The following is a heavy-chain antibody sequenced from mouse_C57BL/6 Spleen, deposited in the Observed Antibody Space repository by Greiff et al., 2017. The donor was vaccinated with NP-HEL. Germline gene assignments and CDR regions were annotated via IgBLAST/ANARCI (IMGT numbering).Heavy chain of an antibody. CDR1: GFTFSSYA. Sequence: EVKLMESGEGLVKPGGSLKLSCAASGFTFSSYAMSWVRQTPEKRLEWVAYISSGGDYIYYADTVKGRFTISRDNARNTLYLQMSSLKSEDTAMYYCTRGWLLQAMDYWGQGTSVTVSS. V-gene: IGHV5-9-1*02. CDR2: ISSGGDYI. J-gene: IGHJ4*01. CDR3: TRGWLLQAMDY. D-gene: IGHD2-3*01.